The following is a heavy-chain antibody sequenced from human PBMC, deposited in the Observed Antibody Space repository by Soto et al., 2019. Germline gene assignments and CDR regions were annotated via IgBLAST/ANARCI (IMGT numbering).Heavy chain of an antibody. J-gene: IGHJ6*02. Sequence: SCAASGFTFSNYAIHWVRQAPGKGLEWVAVISYDGSNKYYADSVKGRFTISRDNSQNTLFLQMNSLRAEDTAVYYCARDLGNNYYNGMDVWGQGTTVTVSS. CDR2: ISYDGSNK. CDR3: ARDLGNNYYNGMDV. CDR1: GFTFSNYA. D-gene: IGHD3-16*01. V-gene: IGHV3-30-3*01.